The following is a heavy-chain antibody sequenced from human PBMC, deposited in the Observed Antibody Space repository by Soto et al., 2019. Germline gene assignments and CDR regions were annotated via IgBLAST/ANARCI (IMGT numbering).Heavy chain of an antibody. CDR2: IIPIFGTA. D-gene: IGHD6-6*01. Sequence: GASVKVSCKASGGTFSSYAISWVRQAPGQGLEWMGGIIPIFGTANYAQKFQGRVTITADESTSTAYMELSSLRSEDTAVYYCARDLVSSSSVYYYYGMDVWGQGTTVTVSS. J-gene: IGHJ6*02. V-gene: IGHV1-69*13. CDR1: GGTFSSYA. CDR3: ARDLVSSSSVYYYYGMDV.